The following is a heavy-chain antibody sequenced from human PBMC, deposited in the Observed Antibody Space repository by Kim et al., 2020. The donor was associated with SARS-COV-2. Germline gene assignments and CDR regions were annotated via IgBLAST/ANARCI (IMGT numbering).Heavy chain of an antibody. D-gene: IGHD5-12*01. J-gene: IGHJ6*02. CDR1: GYTFTSYG. Sequence: ASVKVSCKASGYTFTSYGISWVRQAPGQGLEWMGWISAYNGNTNYAQKLQGRVTMTTDTSTSTAYMELRSLRSDDTAVYYCAQSTLVATILGSKYYYGMDVWGQGTTVTVSS. CDR3: AQSTLVATILGSKYYYGMDV. CDR2: ISAYNGNT. V-gene: IGHV1-18*04.